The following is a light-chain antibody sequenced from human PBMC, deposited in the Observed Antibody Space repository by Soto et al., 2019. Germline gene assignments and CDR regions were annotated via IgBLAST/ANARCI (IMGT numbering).Light chain of an antibody. CDR1: QTTSHY. CDR2: GAS. CDR3: QQSYSTRWT. Sequence: DIQMTQSPSSLSASVGDRVTITCRASQTTSHYLNWYQEKPGKAPKLLIYGASSLQSGVPSRFSGSGSGTDFTLTISSLQPEDFATYYCQQSYSTRWTFGQGTKVEIK. J-gene: IGKJ1*01. V-gene: IGKV1-39*01.